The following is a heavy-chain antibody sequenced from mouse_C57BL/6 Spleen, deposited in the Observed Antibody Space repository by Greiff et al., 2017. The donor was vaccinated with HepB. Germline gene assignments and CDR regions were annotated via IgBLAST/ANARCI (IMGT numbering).Heavy chain of an antibody. V-gene: IGHV1-15*01. CDR1: GYTFTDYE. J-gene: IGHJ2*01. D-gene: IGHD1-1*01. CDR2: IDPETGGT. CDR3: TRSGFGRYYFDY. Sequence: QVQLQQSGAELVRPGASVTLSCKASGYTFTDYEMHWVKQTPVHGLEWIGAIDPETGGTAYNQKFKGKAILTADKSSSTAYMELRSLTSEDSAVYYCTRSGFGRYYFDYWGQGTTLTVSS.